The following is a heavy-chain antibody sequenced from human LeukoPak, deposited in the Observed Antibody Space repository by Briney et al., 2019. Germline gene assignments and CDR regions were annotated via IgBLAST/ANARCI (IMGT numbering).Heavy chain of an antibody. D-gene: IGHD6-19*01. J-gene: IGHJ4*02. V-gene: IGHV3-7*05. CDR1: GFTFSSHW. CDR2: IKTDGSEE. CDR3: ARDWNGSGWPTDY. Sequence: AGGSLRLSCAASGFTFSSHWMSWVRQAPGKGLEWVAIIKTDGSEEDYVDAVKGRFTISRDNAKNCLYLQMNNLRAEDTAVYYCARDWNGSGWPTDYRGQGTLVTVSS.